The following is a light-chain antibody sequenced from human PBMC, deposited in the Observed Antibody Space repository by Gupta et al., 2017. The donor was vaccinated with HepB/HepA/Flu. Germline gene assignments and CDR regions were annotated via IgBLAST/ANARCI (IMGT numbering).Light chain of an antibody. V-gene: IGKV1-27*01. Sequence: DIQMTQSPSSLSASVGDRVTITCRASQDISNYLAWYQQKPGKVPQLLIYGASTLQSGVPSRFSGRGSGTDFTLTISSLQPEDVATYYCQKYDSAPQPFGQGTKVEIK. CDR3: QKYDSAPQP. CDR1: QDISNY. CDR2: GAS. J-gene: IGKJ1*01.